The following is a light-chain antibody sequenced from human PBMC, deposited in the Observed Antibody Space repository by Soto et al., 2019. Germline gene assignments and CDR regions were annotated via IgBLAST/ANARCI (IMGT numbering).Light chain of an antibody. CDR3: QQYGSSPTWT. Sequence: EIVLTQSPDTLSLSPGERATLSCRASQSVTTSLAWYQQKTGQPPRLLISGASRRATGIPDRVSGSGSGTDFTLTISRLEPEDSAVYYCQQYGSSPTWTFGQGTKVDIK. V-gene: IGKV3-20*01. CDR2: GAS. J-gene: IGKJ1*01. CDR1: QSVTTS.